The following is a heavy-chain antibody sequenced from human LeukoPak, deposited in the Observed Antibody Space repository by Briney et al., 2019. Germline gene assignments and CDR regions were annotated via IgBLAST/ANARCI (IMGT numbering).Heavy chain of an antibody. CDR1: GGSFSGYY. D-gene: IGHD3-22*01. CDR3: ARDGLLPPWAFDI. CDR2: INHSGST. V-gene: IGHV4-34*01. J-gene: IGHJ3*02. Sequence: SETLSLTCAVYGGSFSGYYWSWIRQPPGKGLEWIGEINHSGSTNYNPSLKSRVTISVDTSKNQFSLKLSSVTAADTAVYYCARDGLLPPWAFDIWGKGTMVTVSS.